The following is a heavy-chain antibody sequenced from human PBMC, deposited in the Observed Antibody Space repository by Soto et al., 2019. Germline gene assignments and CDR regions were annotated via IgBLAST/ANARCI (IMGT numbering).Heavy chain of an antibody. CDR3: AKENTPPYFDY. D-gene: IGHD2-15*01. CDR2: IWYDGKRK. V-gene: IGHV3-33*06. CDR1: GFDLNDFG. J-gene: IGHJ4*02. Sequence: QVQLVESEGGVVQPGRSLRLSCAASGFDLNDFGIHWVRQAPGKGLEWVAHIWYDGKRKNYVDSVKGRFTVSRDSSNNPVYLQMNSLRVEDTAVYYCAKENTPPYFDYWGQGALVTVSS.